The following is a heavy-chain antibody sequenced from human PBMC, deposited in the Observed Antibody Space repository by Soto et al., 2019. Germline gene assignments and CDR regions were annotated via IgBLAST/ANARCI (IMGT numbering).Heavy chain of an antibody. CDR1: GYTFTSYG. CDR2: ISAYNGNT. CDR3: AREWTMSSDSSWEFGY. V-gene: IGHV1-18*01. J-gene: IGHJ4*02. D-gene: IGHD6-13*01. Sequence: ASVKVSCKASGYTFTSYGISWVRQAPGQGLEWMGWISAYNGNTNYAQKLQGRVTMTTDTSTSTAYMELRSLRSDDTAVYYCAREWTMSSDSSWEFGYWGQGTVVTVSS.